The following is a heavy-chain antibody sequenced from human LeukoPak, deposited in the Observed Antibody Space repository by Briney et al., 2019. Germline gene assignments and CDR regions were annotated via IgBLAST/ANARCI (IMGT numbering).Heavy chain of an antibody. CDR3: AGGGHDSSGYYVY. Sequence: GGSLRLSCAASGFTFSSYAMHWVRQAPGKGLEWVAVISYDGSNKYYADSVKGRFTISRDNSKNTLYLQMNSLRAEDTAVYYCAGGGHDSSGYYVYWGQGTLVTVSS. V-gene: IGHV3-30-3*01. J-gene: IGHJ4*02. CDR2: ISYDGSNK. CDR1: GFTFSSYA. D-gene: IGHD3-22*01.